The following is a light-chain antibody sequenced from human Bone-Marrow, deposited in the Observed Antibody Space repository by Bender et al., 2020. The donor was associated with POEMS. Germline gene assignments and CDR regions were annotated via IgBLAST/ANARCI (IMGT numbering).Light chain of an antibody. Sequence: QSALTQPASVSGSPGQSITISCTGTSSDVGGYNYVSWYQQHPGKAPKLVIYDVSNRPSGVSNRFSGSKSGSTAYLTISGLQAEDEADYYCSSYTSSHTWVFGGGTKLTVL. CDR2: DVS. V-gene: IGLV2-14*03. J-gene: IGLJ3*02. CDR3: SSYTSSHTWV. CDR1: SSDVGGYNY.